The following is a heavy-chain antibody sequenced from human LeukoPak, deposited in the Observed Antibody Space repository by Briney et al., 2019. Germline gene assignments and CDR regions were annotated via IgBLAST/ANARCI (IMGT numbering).Heavy chain of an antibody. V-gene: IGHV3-53*01. D-gene: IGHD3-22*01. CDR3: ARDTLGAYDSNGYYHGY. CDR1: GFTVSSSY. Sequence: GGSLRLSCAASGFTVSSSYMSWVRQAPGKGLEWVSLIYSADNTHYADSVKGRFSISRDNSKNTLYLQMNSLRAEDTAVYYCARDTLGAYDSNGYYHGYWGQGTLVIAS. CDR2: IYSADNT. J-gene: IGHJ4*02.